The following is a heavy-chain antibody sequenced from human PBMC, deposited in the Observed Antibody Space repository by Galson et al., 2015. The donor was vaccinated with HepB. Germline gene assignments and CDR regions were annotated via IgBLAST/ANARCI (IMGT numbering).Heavy chain of an antibody. CDR2: ISYDGSNK. CDR1: GFTFSSYA. V-gene: IGHV3-30*04. D-gene: IGHD6-6*01. Sequence: SLRLSCAASGFTFSSYAVHWVRQAPGKGLEWVAVISYDGSNKYYADSVKGRFTISRDNSKNTLYLQVNSLRAEDTAVYYCAKDLSRIAARPVFDYWGQGTLVTVSS. CDR3: AKDLSRIAARPVFDY. J-gene: IGHJ4*02.